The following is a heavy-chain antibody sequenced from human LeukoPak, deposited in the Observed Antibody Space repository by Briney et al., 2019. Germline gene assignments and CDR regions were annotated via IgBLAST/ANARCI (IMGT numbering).Heavy chain of an antibody. V-gene: IGHV4-31*03. CDR2: IYYSGST. CDR1: GGSISSGGYY. D-gene: IGHD3-22*01. CDR3: ERTYHYDSIGYYFDS. J-gene: IGHJ4*02. Sequence: PSETLSLTCTVSGGSISSGGYYWSWIRQHPEKGLEWIGYIYYSGSTSYNPSLKSRVVISLDASDNQVSLKLRSATAADTAVYICERTYHYDSIGYYFDSWGQGTVVTVSS.